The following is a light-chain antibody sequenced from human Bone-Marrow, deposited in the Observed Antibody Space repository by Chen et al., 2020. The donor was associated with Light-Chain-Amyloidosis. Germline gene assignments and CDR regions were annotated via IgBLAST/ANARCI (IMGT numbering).Light chain of an antibody. CDR1: NIGSTS. CDR2: DDS. J-gene: IGLJ3*02. V-gene: IGLV3-21*02. Sequence: SYVLTQPSSVSVAPGQTATIACGGNNIGSTSVDWYQQTPGRAPLLVVYDDSDRPSGIPERLSGSNSGNTATLTISRVEAGDEADYYCQVWDRSSDRPVFGGGTKLTVL. CDR3: QVWDRSSDRPV.